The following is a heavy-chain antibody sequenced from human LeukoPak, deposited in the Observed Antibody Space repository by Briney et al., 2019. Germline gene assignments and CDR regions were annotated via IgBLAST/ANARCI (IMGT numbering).Heavy chain of an antibody. Sequence: ASVKVSCKASGYTFTSYYMHWVRQAPGQGLEWMGIINPSGGSTSYAQKFQGRVTMTRDTSTSTVYMELSSLRSEDTAVYYCARDHALVGATHGGYFDYWGQGTLVTVSS. CDR2: INPSGGST. V-gene: IGHV1-46*01. J-gene: IGHJ4*02. CDR1: GYTFTSYY. CDR3: ARDHALVGATHGGYFDY. D-gene: IGHD1-26*01.